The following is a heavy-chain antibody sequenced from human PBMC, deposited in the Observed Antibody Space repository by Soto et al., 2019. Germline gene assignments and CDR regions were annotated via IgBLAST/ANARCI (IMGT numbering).Heavy chain of an antibody. CDR1: GFTFSSYG. D-gene: IGHD6-13*01. J-gene: IGHJ3*02. V-gene: IGHV3-30-3*01. Sequence: QVHLEESGGGVVQPGTSLRLSCVASGFTFSSYGMHWVRQAPDKGLEWVAVIPNTENKKYYADSVKGRFTISRDNSRNTMFIQMDSLMSEDTAMYYCARTAGGRVRGALDIWGQGTMVTGS. CDR2: IPNTENKK. CDR3: ARTAGGRVRGALDI.